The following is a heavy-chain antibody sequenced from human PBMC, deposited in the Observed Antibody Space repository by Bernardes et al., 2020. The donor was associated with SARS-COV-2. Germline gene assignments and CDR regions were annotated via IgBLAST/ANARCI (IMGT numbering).Heavy chain of an antibody. CDR2: VGSDGGGT. V-gene: IGHV3-74*01. Sequence: GGSLRLSCAASGFTFSSYWMHWVRQAPGKGLVWVSRVGSDGGGTSYTDSVKGRFTISRDNAKNTLYLQMNSLGVEDTAMYYCVRGPSRDYGRFELWGQGTLVTLSS. CDR1: GFTFSSYW. J-gene: IGHJ4*02. CDR3: VRGPSRDYGRFEL. D-gene: IGHD4-17*01.